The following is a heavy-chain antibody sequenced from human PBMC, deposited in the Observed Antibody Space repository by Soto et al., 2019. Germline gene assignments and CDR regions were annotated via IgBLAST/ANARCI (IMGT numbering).Heavy chain of an antibody. V-gene: IGHV3-30*18. CDR1: GFTFSTTG. CDR3: AKDLRQGASGATVYGMDV. Sequence: QVQLVESGGGVVQPGTSLRLSCTASGFTFSTTGMHWVRQAPGKGLEWVAVISYDGSKTYYADSVKGRLTISRDNSRGTXXLQMNSLRPEDTAVYYCAKDLRQGASGATVYGMDVWGQGTTVSVSS. D-gene: IGHD7-27*01. J-gene: IGHJ6*02. CDR2: ISYDGSKT.